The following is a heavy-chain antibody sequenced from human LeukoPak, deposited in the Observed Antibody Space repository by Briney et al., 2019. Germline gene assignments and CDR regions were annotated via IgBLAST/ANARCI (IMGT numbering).Heavy chain of an antibody. Sequence: PGGSLRLSCAASGFTLDDYGMSWVRQAPGKGLEWVAVISYDGSNKYNADSVKGRFTISRDNSKNTLYLQMNSLRAEDTAVYYCAREGEWFGDGMDVWGQGTTVTVSS. CDR3: AREGEWFGDGMDV. V-gene: IGHV3-30*03. CDR1: GFTLDDYG. CDR2: ISYDGSNK. D-gene: IGHD3-10*01. J-gene: IGHJ6*02.